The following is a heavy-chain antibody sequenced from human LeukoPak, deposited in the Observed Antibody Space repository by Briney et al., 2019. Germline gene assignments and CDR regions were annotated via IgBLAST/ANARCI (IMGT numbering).Heavy chain of an antibody. CDR3: TRGDPDY. D-gene: IGHD2-21*02. Sequence: GSLRLSCAASGVTFSGYWWHWIRQAPGKELEWIASINNRGTNNYLASSMRGRSTITRDTAKNSLFLQMNSLRAEDTPIYYCTRGDPDYWGQGTLVTVSS. V-gene: IGHV3-7*01. CDR2: INNRGTNN. CDR1: GVTFSGYW. J-gene: IGHJ4*02.